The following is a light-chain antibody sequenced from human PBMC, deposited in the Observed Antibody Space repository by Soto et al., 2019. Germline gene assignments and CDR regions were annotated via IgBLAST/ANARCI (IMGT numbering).Light chain of an antibody. CDR1: SSNVGAGYD. J-gene: IGLJ1*01. CDR3: QSYDYSLSGYV. V-gene: IGLV1-40*01. CDR2: ANT. Sequence: QPVLTQPPSVSGAPGQSVTIFCTGSSSNVGAGYDVHWYQQLPGRAPKLLIFANTNRPSGVPDRFSGSKSASSASLAITGLQPEDEADYYCQSYDYSLSGYVFGTGTKLTVL.